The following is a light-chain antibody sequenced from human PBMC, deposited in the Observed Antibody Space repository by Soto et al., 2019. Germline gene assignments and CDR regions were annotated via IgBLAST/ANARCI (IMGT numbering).Light chain of an antibody. J-gene: IGKJ4*01. CDR1: QGINDY. Sequence: DIQLTQSPSFLSASVGDRVTITCRSSQGINDYLAWYQQKPGKAPKLLIYAASTLQSEGPSRFSGSASGTEFTLTISSLQPDDFALYYCQQCNTYPIPFGGGTKVEVK. CDR2: AAS. CDR3: QQCNTYPIP. V-gene: IGKV1-9*01.